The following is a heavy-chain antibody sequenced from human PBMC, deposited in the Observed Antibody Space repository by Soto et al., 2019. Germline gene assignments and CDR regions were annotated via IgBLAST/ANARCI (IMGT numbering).Heavy chain of an antibody. CDR1: GESISNFY. Sequence: SETLSLTCSVSGESISNFYWSWIRQSAGKGLEWIGHVHVSGGTNYNAPLQSRVTMSVDTSSNHVSLQLTSLTVADTAVYYCARDRYGWYPGFDLDVWGPGTTVTVS. J-gene: IGHJ6*02. CDR2: VHVSGGT. D-gene: IGHD6-19*01. V-gene: IGHV4-4*07. CDR3: ARDRYGWYPGFDLDV.